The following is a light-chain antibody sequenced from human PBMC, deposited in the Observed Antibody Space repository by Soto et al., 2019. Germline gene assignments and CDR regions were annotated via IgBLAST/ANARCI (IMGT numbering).Light chain of an antibody. Sequence: DIQMTQFPSTLSASVGDRVTITCRASQSISSWLAWYQQKPGKAPKLLIYKASSLESGVPSTFSGSGSGTEFTLTISGLQPDDFANYYCQHYDTYPYTFGQGTKLEIK. CDR1: QSISSW. J-gene: IGKJ2*01. CDR3: QHYDTYPYT. CDR2: KAS. V-gene: IGKV1-5*03.